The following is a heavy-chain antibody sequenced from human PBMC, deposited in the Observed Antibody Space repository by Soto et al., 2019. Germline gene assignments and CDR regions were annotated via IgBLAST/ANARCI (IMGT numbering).Heavy chain of an antibody. V-gene: IGHV3-74*01. Sequence: GGSLRLSCAASGFTFSSYWMHWVRQAPGKGLVWVSRINSDGSSTSYADSVKGRFTISRDNAKNTLYLQMNSLRAEDTAVYYCARDLPDHSSSWYLLGTENYYYGMDVWGQGTTVTVSS. CDR3: ARDLPDHSSSWYLLGTENYYYGMDV. CDR2: INSDGSST. D-gene: IGHD6-13*01. CDR1: GFTFSSYW. J-gene: IGHJ6*02.